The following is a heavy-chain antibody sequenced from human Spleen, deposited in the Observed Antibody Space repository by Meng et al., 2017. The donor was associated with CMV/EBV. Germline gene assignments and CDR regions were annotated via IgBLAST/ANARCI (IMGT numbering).Heavy chain of an antibody. CDR3: AKDRGSSGWYDY. J-gene: IGHJ4*02. CDR2: ISASGDST. V-gene: IGHV3-23*01. D-gene: IGHD6-19*01. Sequence: GGSLRLSCAASKFTFSSYTMNWVRQAPGKGLEWVSTISASGDSTYYADSVKGRFTISRDNSKNTLFLQMNSLRAEDTAVYYCAKDRGSSGWYDYWGQGTLVTVSS. CDR1: KFTFSSYT.